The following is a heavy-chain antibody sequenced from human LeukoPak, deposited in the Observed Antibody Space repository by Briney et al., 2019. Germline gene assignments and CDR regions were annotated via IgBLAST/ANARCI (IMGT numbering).Heavy chain of an antibody. J-gene: IGHJ4*02. CDR2: IYYSGST. CDR1: GHSISSGYY. V-gene: IGHV4-38-2*02. CDR3: ARDTGYSSGPYDY. Sequence: SETLSLTCTVSGHSISSGYYWGWIRQPPGKGLEWIGSIYYSGSTYYNPSLKSRVTISVDTSKNQFSLKLSSVTAADTAVYYCARDTGYSSGPYDYWGQGTLVTVSS. D-gene: IGHD6-19*01.